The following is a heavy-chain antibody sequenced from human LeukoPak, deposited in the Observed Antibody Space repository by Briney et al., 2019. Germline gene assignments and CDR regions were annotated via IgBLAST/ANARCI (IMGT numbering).Heavy chain of an antibody. V-gene: IGHV7-4-1*02. CDR3: ARGPYSSFDY. CDR2: INTNTGNP. D-gene: IGHD1-26*01. J-gene: IGHJ4*02. Sequence: GASVKVSCKASGYTFTTYTMNWVRQAPGQGLEWMGWINTNTGNPTYAQGFTGRFVFSLDTFVSTAYLQISSLKAEDTAVYYCARGPYSSFDYWGQGTLVTVSS. CDR1: GYTFTTYT.